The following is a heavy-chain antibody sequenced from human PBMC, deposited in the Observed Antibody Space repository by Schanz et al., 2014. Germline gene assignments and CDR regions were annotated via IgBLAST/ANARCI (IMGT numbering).Heavy chain of an antibody. J-gene: IGHJ4*02. CDR2: IKEDGSVK. V-gene: IGHV3-7*02. D-gene: IGHD1-26*01. CDR3: ARGGSGSHYRLDY. Sequence: EVQLAESGGGLVQPGGSLRLSCAASTFTFSSDWMSWVRQAPGKGLEWVANIKEDGSVKDYVDSVKGRFTISRDNVENALYLQMNSLRAEDTGLYFCARGGSGSHYRLDYWGQGTLVTVSS. CDR1: TFTFSSDW.